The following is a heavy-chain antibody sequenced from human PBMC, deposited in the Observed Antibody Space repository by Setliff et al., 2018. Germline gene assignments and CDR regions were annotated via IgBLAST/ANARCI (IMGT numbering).Heavy chain of an antibody. CDR1: GGSISSSSYY. V-gene: IGHV4-39*01. CDR2: IYYSGST. CDR3: ALNPSWFGELFAWFDP. Sequence: SETLSLTCTVSGGSISSSSYYWGWIRQPPGKGLEWIGSIYYSGSTYYNPSLKSRVTISVDTSKNQFSLKLSSVTAADTAVYYCALNPSWFGELFAWFDPWGQGTLVTVYS. D-gene: IGHD3-10*01. J-gene: IGHJ5*02.